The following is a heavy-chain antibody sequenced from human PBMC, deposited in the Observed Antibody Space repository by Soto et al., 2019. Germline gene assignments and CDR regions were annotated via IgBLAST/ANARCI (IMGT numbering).Heavy chain of an antibody. D-gene: IGHD2-8*01. J-gene: IGHJ4*02. CDR3: ARDREYAIFDY. Sequence: PGESLKISCAASGFTFSSYGMHWVRQAPGKGLEWVAVIWYDGSNKYYADSVKGRFTISRDNSKNTPYLQMNSLRAEDTAVYYCARDREYAIFDYWGQGTLVTVSS. V-gene: IGHV3-33*01. CDR1: GFTFSSYG. CDR2: IWYDGSNK.